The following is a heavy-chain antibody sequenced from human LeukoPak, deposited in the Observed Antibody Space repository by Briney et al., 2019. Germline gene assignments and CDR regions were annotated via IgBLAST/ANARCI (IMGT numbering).Heavy chain of an antibody. J-gene: IGHJ4*02. V-gene: IGHV3-23*01. CDR1: GFTFSSYA. CDR2: ISGSDGST. CDR3: AYMRGLYYGIDY. Sequence: PGGSLRHSCAASGFTFSSYAMTWVRQAPGKGLEWVSSISGSDGSTYYADSVKGRFTISRDNSKNTLYLQMNSLRAEDTAVYYCAYMRGLYYGIDYWGQGTLVTVSS. D-gene: IGHD3-10*01.